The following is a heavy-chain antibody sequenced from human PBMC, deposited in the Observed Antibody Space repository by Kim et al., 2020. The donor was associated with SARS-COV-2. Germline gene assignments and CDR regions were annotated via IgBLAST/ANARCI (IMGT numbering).Heavy chain of an antibody. CDR3: ARDLWSGYDHYYYGMDV. CDR2: TYYRSKWYN. D-gene: IGHD5-12*01. J-gene: IGHJ6*02. Sequence: SQTLSLTCAISGDSVSSNSAAWNWIRQSPSRGLEWLGRTYYRSKWYNDYAVSVKSRITINPDTSKNQFSLQLNSVTPEDTAVYYCARDLWSGYDHYYYGMDVWGQGTTVTVSS. V-gene: IGHV6-1*01. CDR1: GDSVSSNSAA.